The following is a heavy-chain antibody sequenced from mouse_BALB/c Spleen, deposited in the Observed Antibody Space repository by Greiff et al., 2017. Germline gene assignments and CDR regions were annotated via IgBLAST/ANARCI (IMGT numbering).Heavy chain of an antibody. V-gene: IGHV1-4*01. J-gene: IGHJ3*01. D-gene: IGHD2-1*01. CDR3: ARNSGAWFAY. CDR2: INPSSGYT. Sequence: VQLVESGAELARPGASVKMSCKASGYTFTSYTMHWVKQRPGQGLEWIGYINPSSGYTNYNQKFKDKATLTADKSSSTAYMQLSSLTSEDSAVYYCARNSGAWFAYWGQGTLVTVSA. CDR1: GYTFTSYT.